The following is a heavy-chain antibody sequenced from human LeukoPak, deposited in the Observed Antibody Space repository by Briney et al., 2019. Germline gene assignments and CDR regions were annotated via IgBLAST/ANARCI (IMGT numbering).Heavy chain of an antibody. CDR2: IYYSGST. V-gene: IGHV4-59*02. CDR3: ARTYRYDFWSGYYH. Sequence: PSETLSLTCTVSGGSVSSYYWSWIRQPPGKGLEWIGYIYYSGSTKYNPSLKSRVTISLDTSKNQFSLKLSSVTAADTAVYYCARTYRYDFWSGYYHWGQGTPVTVSS. J-gene: IGHJ4*02. D-gene: IGHD3-3*01. CDR1: GGSVSSYY.